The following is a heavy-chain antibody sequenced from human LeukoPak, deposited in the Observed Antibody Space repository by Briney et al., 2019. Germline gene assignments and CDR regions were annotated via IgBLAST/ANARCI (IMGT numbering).Heavy chain of an antibody. V-gene: IGHV3-23*01. CDR1: GFTFSSYA. D-gene: IGHD5-18*01. J-gene: IGHJ4*02. CDR3: AKDKSAYTAMACFDY. CDR2: ISGSGGST. Sequence: GSLRLSCAASGFTFSSYAMSWVRQAPGKGLEWVSAISGSGGSTYYADSVKGRFTISRDNSKNTLYLQMNSLRAEDTAVYYCAKDKSAYTAMACFDYWGQGTLVTVSS.